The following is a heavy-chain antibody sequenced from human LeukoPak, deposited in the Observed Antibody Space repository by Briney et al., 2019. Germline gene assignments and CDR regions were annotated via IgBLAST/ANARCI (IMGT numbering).Heavy chain of an antibody. Sequence: PGGSLRLSCAASGLTVTSKYMAWVRQAPGEGLEWVSFINSGGTTNYADSVKGRFTISRDNSKNTLYLQMNSLRADDTAVYYCAKDQGTAIFGMIIPDWYFDLWGRGTLVTVSS. CDR1: GLTVTSKY. V-gene: IGHV3-53*01. CDR3: AKDQGTAIFGMIIPDWYFDL. D-gene: IGHD3-3*01. CDR2: INSGGTT. J-gene: IGHJ2*01.